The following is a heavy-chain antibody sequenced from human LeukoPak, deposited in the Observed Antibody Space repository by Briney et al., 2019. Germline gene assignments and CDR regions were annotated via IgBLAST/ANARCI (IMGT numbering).Heavy chain of an antibody. V-gene: IGHV4-34*01. D-gene: IGHD3-22*01. CDR3: AEGYYYDSSGFLAR. Sequence: RPSETQSLTCAVYGGSFSGYYWSWIRQPPGKGLEWIGEINHSGSTNYNPSLKSRVTISVDTSKNQFSLKLSSVTAADTAVYYCAEGYYYDSSGFLARWGQGTLVTVSS. J-gene: IGHJ4*02. CDR1: GGSFSGYY. CDR2: INHSGST.